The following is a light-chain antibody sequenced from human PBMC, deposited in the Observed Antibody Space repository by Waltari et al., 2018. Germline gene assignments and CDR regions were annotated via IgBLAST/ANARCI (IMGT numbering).Light chain of an antibody. CDR3: HSRDASGVGGT. V-gene: IGLV3-19*01. CDR2: DKN. CDR1: SLRSYY. Sequence: TQDPAVSVAMGQTVRITCQGDSLRSYYASRYRQRPGQAPILVMYDKNNRPSGVPDRFSGSSSDNTASLTITGAQAEDEAYYYCHSRDASGVGGTFGGGTKLTVL. J-gene: IGLJ3*02.